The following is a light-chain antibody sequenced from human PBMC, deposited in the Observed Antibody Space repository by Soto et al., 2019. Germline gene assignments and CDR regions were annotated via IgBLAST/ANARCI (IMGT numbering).Light chain of an antibody. J-gene: IGKJ2*01. Sequence: EIVLTQSPAILSLSPGERATLSCRASQSVNNYLAWYQQKAGQAPRLLIYEGSKRATGIPARFSGSGSGTDFTLTSSSLEPEDFAVYYCQHRSNWPTTFGQGTKVEIK. CDR1: QSVNNY. CDR2: EGS. CDR3: QHRSNWPTT. V-gene: IGKV3-11*01.